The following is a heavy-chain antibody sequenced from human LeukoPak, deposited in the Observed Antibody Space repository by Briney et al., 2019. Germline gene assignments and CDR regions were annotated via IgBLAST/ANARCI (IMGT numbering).Heavy chain of an antibody. CDR2: INPNSGGT. Sequence: GASVKVSCKASGYTFTGYYMHWVRQAPGQGLEWMGWINPNSGGTNYAQKFQGRVTMTRDTSISTAHMELSRLRSDDTAVYYCARSGESDDCSSTSCWGQGTLVTVSS. J-gene: IGHJ4*02. CDR1: GYTFTGYY. D-gene: IGHD2-2*01. CDR3: ARSGESDDCSSTSC. V-gene: IGHV1-2*02.